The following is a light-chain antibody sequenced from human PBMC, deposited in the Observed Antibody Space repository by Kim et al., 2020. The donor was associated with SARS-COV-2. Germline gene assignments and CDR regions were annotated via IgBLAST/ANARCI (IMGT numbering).Light chain of an antibody. J-gene: IGLJ3*02. Sequence: SYELTQPPSVSVSPGQTASITCSGDKLGDKYTCWYQQKAGQSPVLVIYDNIKRPSGIPERFSGSNSGNTATLTISGTQAMDEADYYCQAWDSGTWVFGGGTQLTVL. CDR1: KLGDKY. CDR3: QAWDSGTWV. V-gene: IGLV3-1*01. CDR2: DNI.